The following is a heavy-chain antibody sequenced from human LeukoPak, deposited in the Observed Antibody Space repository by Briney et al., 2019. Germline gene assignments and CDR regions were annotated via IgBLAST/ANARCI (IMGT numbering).Heavy chain of an antibody. V-gene: IGHV1-18*01. CDR1: GYTFTSYG. CDR2: ISAYNGNT. J-gene: IGHJ6*02. Sequence: ASVKVSCKASGYTFTSYGISWVRQAPGQGLEWMGWISAYNGNTNYAQKLQGRVTMTTDTSTSTAYMELRSLRSDDTAVYYCAREGGGYSSSLPIYYYGMDVWGQGTTVTVSS. D-gene: IGHD6-13*01. CDR3: AREGGGYSSSLPIYYYGMDV.